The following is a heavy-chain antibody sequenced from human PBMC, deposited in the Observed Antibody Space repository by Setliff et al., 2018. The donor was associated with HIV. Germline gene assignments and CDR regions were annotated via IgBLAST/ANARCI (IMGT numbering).Heavy chain of an antibody. J-gene: IGHJ4*02. V-gene: IGHV1-2*06. CDR3: ARCMGRPDVSDYGDYVDY. CDR2: IHPNTGST. CDR1: GYTFTAYY. D-gene: IGHD4-17*01. Sequence: ASVKVSCKTSGYTFTAYYIYWVRQAPGHGLELMGRIHPNTGSTNYLQKFQGRVSITRDTSMSTVYMTLTGLTSDDTAVYYCARCMGRPDVSDYGDYVDYWGQGTLVTVSS.